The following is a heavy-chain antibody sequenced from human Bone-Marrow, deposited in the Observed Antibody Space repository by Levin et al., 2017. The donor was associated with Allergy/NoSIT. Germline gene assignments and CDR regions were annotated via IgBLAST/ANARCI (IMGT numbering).Heavy chain of an antibody. CDR3: ARDGVGTAAGTP. V-gene: IGHV3-66*01. CDR1: GFTVSRNY. Sequence: GSLKISCAASGFTVSRNYMSWVRQAPGKGLEWVSLIYSGGDTQYADSVKGRFTISRDNSKNTLYLQMNSLRADDTAVYYCARDGVGTAAGTPWGQGTLVTVSS. CDR2: IYSGGDT. D-gene: IGHD6-13*01. J-gene: IGHJ4*02.